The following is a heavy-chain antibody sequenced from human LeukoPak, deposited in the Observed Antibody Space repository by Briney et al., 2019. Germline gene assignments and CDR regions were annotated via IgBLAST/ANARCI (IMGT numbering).Heavy chain of an antibody. J-gene: IGHJ4*02. V-gene: IGHV3-7*01. CDR1: GFTFSSYW. Sequence: GGSLRLSCAASGFTFSSYWMSWVRQAPGKGLEWVANIKQDGSEKYYVDSVKVRFTISRDNAKNSLYLQMNSLRAEDTAVYYCARDPAQLRGYSYGASFFDYWGQGTLVTVSS. CDR3: ARDPAQLRGYSYGASFFDY. D-gene: IGHD5-18*01. CDR2: IKQDGSEK.